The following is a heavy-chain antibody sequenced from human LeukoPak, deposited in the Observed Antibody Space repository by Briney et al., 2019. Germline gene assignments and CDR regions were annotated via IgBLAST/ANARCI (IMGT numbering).Heavy chain of an antibody. CDR2: IGTAGDT. J-gene: IGHJ4*02. D-gene: IGHD6-6*01. CDR3: AKTDLTVAVRPLDY. V-gene: IGHV3-13*01. CDR1: GFTFSDYD. Sequence: PGGSLRLSCAASGFTFSDYDMHWVRQATGKGLEWVSAIGTAGDTYYTGSVKGRFTISRENAKNTLHLQMNSLRAEDTAVYYCAKTDLTVAVRPLDYWGQGTLVTVSS.